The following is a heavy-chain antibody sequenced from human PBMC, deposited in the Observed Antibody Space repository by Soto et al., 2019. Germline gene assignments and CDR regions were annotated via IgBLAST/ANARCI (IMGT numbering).Heavy chain of an antibody. Sequence: QVQLVESGGGVVQPGRSLRLSCAASGFTFSSYGMYWVRQAPGKGLVWVAVIWYDGSNNYYADSVKGRLNISRDNSKNMICSTRRNKCNTHTLQSQLPNTRNNSDTKRYLPTNSGRAEDTTVYYCPRDQVDSSGPFDYWGQGTLVTVSS. CDR1: GFTFSSYG. CDR3: PNTRNNSDTKRYLPTNSGRAEDTTVYYCPRDQVDSSGPFDY. D-gene: IGHD2-8*01. V-gene: IGHV3-33*01. CDR2: IWYDGSNN. J-gene: IGHJ4*02.